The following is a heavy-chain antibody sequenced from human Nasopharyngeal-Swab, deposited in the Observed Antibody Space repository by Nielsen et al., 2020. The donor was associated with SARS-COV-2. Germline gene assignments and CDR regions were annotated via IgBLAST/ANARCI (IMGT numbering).Heavy chain of an antibody. Sequence: WIRQPPGKGLEWVSVIYSGGSTYYADSVKGGFTISRDNSKNTLYLQMNSLRAEDTAVYYCARVGLWDAFDTWGQGTMVTVSS. D-gene: IGHD4/OR15-4a*01. V-gene: IGHV3-66*01. CDR3: ARVGLWDAFDT. CDR2: IYSGGST. J-gene: IGHJ3*02.